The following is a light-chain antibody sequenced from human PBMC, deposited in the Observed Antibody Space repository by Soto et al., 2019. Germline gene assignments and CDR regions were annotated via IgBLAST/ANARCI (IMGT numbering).Light chain of an antibody. Sequence: QSGLTQPASVSGSPGQSITISFTGTISDIAAYNYVSWYQQHPGRAPKLLIYHVNTRPSGISNRFSGSKSGDTASLTISGLQAEDEAEYSCFSYSTSSSLYVFGSGTKVTVL. CDR3: FSYSTSSSLYV. CDR2: HVN. CDR1: ISDIAAYNY. V-gene: IGLV2-14*03. J-gene: IGLJ1*01.